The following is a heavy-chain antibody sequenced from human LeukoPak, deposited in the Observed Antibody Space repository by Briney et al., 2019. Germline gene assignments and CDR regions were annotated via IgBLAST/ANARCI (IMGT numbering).Heavy chain of an antibody. CDR1: GYTLTELS. D-gene: IGHD3-10*01. J-gene: IGHJ5*02. Sequence: ASVKVSCKVSGYTLTELSMHWVRQAPGQGLEWMGWINPNSGGTNYAQKFQGRVTMTRDTSISTAYMELSRLRSDDTAVYYCARDTYYYGSGSYYNWFDPWGQGTLVTVSS. CDR3: ARDTYYYGSGSYYNWFDP. CDR2: INPNSGGT. V-gene: IGHV1-2*02.